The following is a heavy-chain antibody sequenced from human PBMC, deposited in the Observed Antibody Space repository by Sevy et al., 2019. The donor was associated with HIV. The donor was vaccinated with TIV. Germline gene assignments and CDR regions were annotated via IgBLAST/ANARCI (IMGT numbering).Heavy chain of an antibody. Sequence: ASVKVSCRASGYTFTSNGIAWVRQAPGQGLEWMGWINTNNGNANYAQKYQGRVTMTTDTPTSTGYMELRSLRSDDKAMYYCARDRGYCSGGSCYIQQWGQGTLVTVSS. CDR3: ARDRGYCSGGSCYIQQ. CDR1: GYTFTSNG. J-gene: IGHJ1*01. V-gene: IGHV1-18*01. D-gene: IGHD2-15*01. CDR2: INTNNGNA.